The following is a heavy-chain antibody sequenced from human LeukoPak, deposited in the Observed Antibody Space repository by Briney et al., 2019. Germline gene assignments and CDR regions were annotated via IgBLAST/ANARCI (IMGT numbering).Heavy chain of an antibody. Sequence: PSETLSLSCTVSGGSISSYYWNWIRQPPGKGLEWIGYIYYSGSTNYNPSLKSRVTISVDTSKNQFSLKLTSVTAADTAVYHSARLPLRSHFDYWGQGTLVTVSS. V-gene: IGHV4-59*08. CDR2: IYYSGST. CDR1: GGSISSYY. CDR3: ARLPLRSHFDY. J-gene: IGHJ4*02.